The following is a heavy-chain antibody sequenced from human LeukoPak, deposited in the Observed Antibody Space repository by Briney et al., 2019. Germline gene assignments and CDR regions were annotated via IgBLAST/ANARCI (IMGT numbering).Heavy chain of an antibody. Sequence: SETLSLTCTVSGGSISSHYWSWIRQPPGKGLEWIGYIYYSGSTNYNPSLRSRVTISVDTSKNQFSLKLSSVTAADTAVYYCARYGAWFDPWGQGTLVTVFS. D-gene: IGHD4-17*01. CDR3: ARYGAWFDP. J-gene: IGHJ5*02. CDR1: GGSISSHY. V-gene: IGHV4-59*11. CDR2: IYYSGST.